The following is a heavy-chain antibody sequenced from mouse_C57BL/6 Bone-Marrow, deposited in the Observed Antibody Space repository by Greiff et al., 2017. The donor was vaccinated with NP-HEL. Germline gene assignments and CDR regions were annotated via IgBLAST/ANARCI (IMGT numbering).Heavy chain of an antibody. Sequence: QVQLQQPGAELVRPGTSVKLSCKASGYTFTSYWMHWVKQRPGQGLEWIGVIDPSDSYTNYNQKFKGKATLTVDTSSSTAYMQLSSLTSEDSAVYYCARGGLDRSGYVLAYWGQGTLVTVSA. D-gene: IGHD3-2*02. CDR1: GYTFTSYW. CDR2: IDPSDSYT. J-gene: IGHJ3*01. CDR3: ARGGLDRSGYVLAY. V-gene: IGHV1-59*01.